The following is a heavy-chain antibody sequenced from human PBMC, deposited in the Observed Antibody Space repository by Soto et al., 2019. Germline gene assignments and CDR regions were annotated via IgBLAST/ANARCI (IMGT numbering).Heavy chain of an antibody. D-gene: IGHD1-26*01. Sequence: EVQLLESGGGWLQPGGSLRLSCAASGFTVSSYAMNWVRQAPGKGLEWVSGITGSGAGSYSSDSVKGRFTISRDNSKNTLYLQMNSLSDEDTAVYYCAEAYSNIWPNDWFDPWGQGTLVTVSS. CDR2: ITGSGAGS. CDR1: GFTVSSYA. V-gene: IGHV3-23*01. J-gene: IGHJ5*02. CDR3: AEAYSNIWPNDWFDP.